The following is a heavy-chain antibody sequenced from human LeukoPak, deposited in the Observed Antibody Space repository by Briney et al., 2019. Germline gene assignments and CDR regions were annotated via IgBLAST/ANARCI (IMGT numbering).Heavy chain of an antibody. CDR2: INHSGDT. Sequence: SETLSLTCAVYGGSFSDYCWNWIRQPPGKGLEWIGEINHSGDTNYNPSLKSRVTISVDTSRNQFSLNLTSVTAADTAVYYCATMSSTTRYYYYYYGTDVWGHGTTVTVSS. V-gene: IGHV4-34*01. D-gene: IGHD1-1*01. CDR1: GGSFSDYC. CDR3: ATMSSTTRYYYYYYGTDV. J-gene: IGHJ6*01.